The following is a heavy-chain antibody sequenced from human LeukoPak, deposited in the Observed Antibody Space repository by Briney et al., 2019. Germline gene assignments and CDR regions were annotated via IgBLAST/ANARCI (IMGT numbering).Heavy chain of an antibody. CDR3: ARDLKGLRRTPSYYVDV. D-gene: IGHD4-17*01. CDR2: ISSSSSYI. CDR1: GFTFSSYS. Sequence: TGGSLRLSCAASGFTFSSYSMNWVRQAPGKGLEWVSSISSSSSYIYYADSVKGRFTISRDNAKNSLYLQMNSLRAEDTAVYYCARDLKGLRRTPSYYVDVWGKGTTVTVSS. V-gene: IGHV3-21*01. J-gene: IGHJ6*03.